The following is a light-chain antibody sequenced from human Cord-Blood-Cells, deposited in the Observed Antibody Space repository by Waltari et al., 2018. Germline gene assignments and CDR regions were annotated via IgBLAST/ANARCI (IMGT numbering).Light chain of an antibody. Sequence: QPALTPPPSVSGSPGKSVTSSCPGTRSYAGRYTLVPWYHQHLGKAPKLMIYEVSKRPSGVSNRFSGSKSGNTASLTISGLQAEDEADYYCCSYAGSSTFDYVFGTGTKVTVL. V-gene: IGLV2-23*02. CDR2: EVS. J-gene: IGLJ1*01. CDR1: RSYAGRYTL. CDR3: CSYAGSSTFDYV.